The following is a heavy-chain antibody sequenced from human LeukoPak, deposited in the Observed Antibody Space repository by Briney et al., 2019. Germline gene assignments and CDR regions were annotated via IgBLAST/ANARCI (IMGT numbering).Heavy chain of an antibody. CDR3: ARVGHGYSFGL. CDR1: GYIFTSYW. D-gene: IGHD5-18*01. Sequence: GESLKISCKASGYIFTSYWIGWVRQMPGKGLEWMGIIFPGDSDTRYSPSFQGQVTITADKSITTAYLRWSSLKASDSAMYYCARVGHGYSFGLWGQGTLVSVSS. J-gene: IGHJ4*02. CDR2: IFPGDSDT. V-gene: IGHV5-51*01.